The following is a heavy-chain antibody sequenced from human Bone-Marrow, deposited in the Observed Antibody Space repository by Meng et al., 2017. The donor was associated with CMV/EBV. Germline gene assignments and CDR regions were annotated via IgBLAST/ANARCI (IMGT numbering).Heavy chain of an antibody. Sequence: SETLSLTCPVSGYSVSSGYYWGWIRQPPGKGLEWIGSIYHSGSTYYNPSLKSRVTISVDTSKNQFSLKLSSVTAADTAVYYCARVENSGSGWYCSRYYYYYGMDVWGQGTTVTVSS. V-gene: IGHV4-38-2*02. CDR1: GYSVSSGYY. CDR2: IYHSGST. J-gene: IGHJ6*02. CDR3: ARVENSGSGWYCSRYYYYYGMDV. D-gene: IGHD6-19*01.